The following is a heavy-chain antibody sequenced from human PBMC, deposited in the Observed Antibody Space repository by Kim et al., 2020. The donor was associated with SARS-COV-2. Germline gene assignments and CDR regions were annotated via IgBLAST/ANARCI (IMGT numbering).Heavy chain of an antibody. J-gene: IGHJ4*02. Sequence: GGSLRLSCAASGFIFNSYGMHWVRQAPGKGLEWVAVIWYDGSTKFYADSVKGRFTISRDNAKRTLYLQMNSLRAEDTAVYYCARWIMGGSYSAYDYWGQGTLVTVSS. CDR1: GFIFNSYG. CDR3: ARWIMGGSYSAYDY. V-gene: IGHV3-33*01. D-gene: IGHD1-26*01. CDR2: IWYDGSTK.